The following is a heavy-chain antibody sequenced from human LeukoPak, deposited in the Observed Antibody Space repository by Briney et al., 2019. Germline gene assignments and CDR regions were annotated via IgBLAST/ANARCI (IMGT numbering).Heavy chain of an antibody. CDR2: IDSSGGYM. CDR1: GFTFNTYS. J-gene: IGHJ4*02. V-gene: IGHV3-21*06. Sequence: GGSLRLSCEASGFTFNTYSMNWARQAPGKGLEWVSSIDSSGGYMFYADSVKGRFIIPRDNAKDSLYLQMNSLRVEDTAVYYCLRGDRRDYWGQGTLVTVSS. CDR3: LRGDRRDY.